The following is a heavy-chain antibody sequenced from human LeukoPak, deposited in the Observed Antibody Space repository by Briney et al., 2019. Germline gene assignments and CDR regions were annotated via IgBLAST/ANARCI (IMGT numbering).Heavy chain of an antibody. CDR3: AKDLGYGDYEAEVDY. CDR2: ISWNSDSV. CDR1: GVTFEDYA. V-gene: IGHV3-9*01. D-gene: IGHD4-17*01. Sequence: GGALRLSPAPSGVTFEDYAMQCGPPAPARGLERVSSISWNSDSVAYADSVKGRFTNSRGDAKNTMSLQMKSLRVEDTALYYCAKDLGYGDYEAEVDYWGQGTLVTVSS. J-gene: IGHJ4*02.